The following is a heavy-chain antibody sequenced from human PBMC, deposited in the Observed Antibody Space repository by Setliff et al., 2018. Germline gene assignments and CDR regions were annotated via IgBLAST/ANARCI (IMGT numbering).Heavy chain of an antibody. CDR3: ARSHYNFWSGYYRVNWFDP. CDR1: GGSISSYY. D-gene: IGHD3-3*01. Sequence: KPSETLSLTCTVSGGSISSYYWSWIRQPAGKGLEWIGRIYTSGSTNYNPSLKSRVTMSVDTSKNQFSLKLSSVTAADTAVYYCARSHYNFWSGYYRVNWFDPWGQGTLVTVSS. CDR2: IYTSGST. J-gene: IGHJ5*02. V-gene: IGHV4-4*07.